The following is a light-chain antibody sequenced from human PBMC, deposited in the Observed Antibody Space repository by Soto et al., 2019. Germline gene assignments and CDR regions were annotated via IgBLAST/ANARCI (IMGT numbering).Light chain of an antibody. CDR1: KLGDKY. CDR2: QDS. J-gene: IGLJ2*01. CDR3: QAGEGGVV. Sequence: SYELTQPPSVSVSPGQTASITCSGDKLGDKYACWYQQKPGQSPVLVIYQDSKRPSGIPERFSGSNSGNTATLTISGTQAMDEADYYCQAGEGGVVFGGGTKVTVL. V-gene: IGLV3-1*01.